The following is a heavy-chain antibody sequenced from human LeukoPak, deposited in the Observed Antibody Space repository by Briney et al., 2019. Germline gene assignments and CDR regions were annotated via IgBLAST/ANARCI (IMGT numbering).Heavy chain of an antibody. CDR2: INPKSGVT. J-gene: IGHJ4*02. Sequence: GASVKVSCKTSGYTFTDYSIHWVRQAPGQGLEWMGWINPKSGVTRSAQTFQGRVTMTTDTSISTVYMELSRLRSDDTAVYYCARERRVDGYNLVYWGQGTLVTVSS. CDR3: ARERRVDGYNLVY. D-gene: IGHD5-24*01. CDR1: GYTFTDYS. V-gene: IGHV1-2*02.